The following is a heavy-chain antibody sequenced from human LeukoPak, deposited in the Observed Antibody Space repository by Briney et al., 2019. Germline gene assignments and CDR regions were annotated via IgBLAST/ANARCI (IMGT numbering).Heavy chain of an antibody. V-gene: IGHV3-74*01. Sequence: GGSLRLSCKVSGFTFNSYWMHWVRQAPGKGLVWVARMNNDGRVITYADSVKGRLTISRDNSKNTLYLQMNSLRAEDTAVYYCATHHDYGDVNWFDPWGQGTLVTVSS. CDR2: MNNDGRVI. CDR3: ATHHDYGDVNWFDP. CDR1: GFTFNSYW. D-gene: IGHD4-17*01. J-gene: IGHJ5*02.